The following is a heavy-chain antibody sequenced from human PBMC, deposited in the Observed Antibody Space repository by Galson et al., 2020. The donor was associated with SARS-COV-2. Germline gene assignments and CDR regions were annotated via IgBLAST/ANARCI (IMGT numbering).Heavy chain of an antibody. CDR1: GGSISSYY. V-gene: IGHV4-59*01. Sequence: SETLSLTCTVSGGSISSYYWSWIRQPPGKGLEWIGYIYYSGSTNYNPSLKSRVTISVDTSKNQFSLKLSSVTAADTAVYYCARADYDSSGYYGGYFDLWGRGTLVTVSS. CDR2: IYYSGST. J-gene: IGHJ2*01. CDR3: ARADYDSSGYYGGYFDL. D-gene: IGHD3-22*01.